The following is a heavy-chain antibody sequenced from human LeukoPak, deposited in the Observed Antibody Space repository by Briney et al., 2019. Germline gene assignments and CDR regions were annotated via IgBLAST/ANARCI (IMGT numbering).Heavy chain of an antibody. CDR1: GASICDYY. Sequence: SETLSLTCTVSGASICDYYWNWLRQPPGKGLEGIANIYYSGGTNYNPPLRSRVTMSVDTAKNQLSLSLTSVTAADTAVYFCARGAHSSIAVRQSFDYWGQGTLVTVS. CDR2: IYYSGGT. J-gene: IGHJ4*02. D-gene: IGHD6-6*01. CDR3: ARGAHSSIAVRQSFDY. V-gene: IGHV4-59*12.